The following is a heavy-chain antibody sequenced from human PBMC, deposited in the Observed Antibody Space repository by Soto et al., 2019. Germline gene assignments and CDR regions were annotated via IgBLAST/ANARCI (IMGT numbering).Heavy chain of an antibody. CDR2: ISGSGGNK. D-gene: IGHD2-15*01. J-gene: IGHJ6*03. V-gene: IGHV3-23*01. Sequence: GGSLRLSCAASGFTFSSYAMSWVRQAPGKGLEWVSAISGSGGNKYYADSVKGRFTISRDNSKNTLYLQMNSLRAEDTAVYYCARGYCSGGSCYSKLYYYYMDVWGKGTTVTVSS. CDR1: GFTFSSYA. CDR3: ARGYCSGGSCYSKLYYYYMDV.